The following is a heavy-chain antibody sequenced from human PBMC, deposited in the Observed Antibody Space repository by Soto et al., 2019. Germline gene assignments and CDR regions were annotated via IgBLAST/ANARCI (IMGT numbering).Heavy chain of an antibody. J-gene: IGHJ4*02. Sequence: EVQLLESGGGLVQPGGSLRLSCAASGFTFSSYAMSWVRQAPGKGLEWVSAISGSGGSTYYADSVKGRFTISRDNSKNTLYLQMNSLRAEDTAVYYCAKGYYDILTGYLYYFDYWGQGTLSPSPQ. CDR1: GFTFSSYA. D-gene: IGHD3-9*01. CDR3: AKGYYDILTGYLYYFDY. CDR2: ISGSGGST. V-gene: IGHV3-23*01.